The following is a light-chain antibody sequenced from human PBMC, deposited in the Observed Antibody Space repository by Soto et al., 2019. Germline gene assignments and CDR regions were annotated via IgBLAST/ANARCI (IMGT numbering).Light chain of an antibody. CDR2: KAS. J-gene: IGKJ1*01. CDR3: PQYNSPSMWT. V-gene: IGKV1-5*03. Sequence: DIQMTQSPSTLSASVGDRVTITCRASQSISSWLAWYQQKPGKAPNLLIYKASCLESGVPSRFIGIGSGTEFVLTISSLRSPIFAIYYCPQYNSPSMWTFGQGTNVEIK. CDR1: QSISSW.